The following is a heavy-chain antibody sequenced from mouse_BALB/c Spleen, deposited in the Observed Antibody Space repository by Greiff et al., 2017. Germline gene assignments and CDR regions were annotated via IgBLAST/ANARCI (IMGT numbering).Heavy chain of an antibody. CDR2: ISYSGST. CDR3: ARDYGSSSYFDY. CDR1: GYSITSDYA. J-gene: IGHJ2*01. D-gene: IGHD1-1*01. Sequence: EVKLLESGPGLVKPSQSLSLTCTVTGYSITSDYAWNWIRQFPGNKLEWMGYISYSGSTSYNPSLKSRISITRDTSKNQFFLQLNSVTTEDTATYYCARDYGSSSYFDYWGQGTTLTVSS. V-gene: IGHV3-2*02.